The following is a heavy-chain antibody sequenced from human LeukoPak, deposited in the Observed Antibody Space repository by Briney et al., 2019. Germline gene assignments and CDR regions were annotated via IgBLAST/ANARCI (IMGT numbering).Heavy chain of an antibody. V-gene: IGHV3-23*01. CDR1: GFTFSSYA. J-gene: IGHJ4*02. CDR3: AKDKLGGSYYPKYYFDY. D-gene: IGHD1-26*01. Sequence: GGSLRLSCAASGFTFSSYAMSWVRQAPGKGLEWVSAISGSGGSTYYADSVKGRFTISRDNSKNMLYLQMNSLRAEDTAVYYCAKDKLGGSYYPKYYFDYWGQGTLVTVSS. CDR2: ISGSGGST.